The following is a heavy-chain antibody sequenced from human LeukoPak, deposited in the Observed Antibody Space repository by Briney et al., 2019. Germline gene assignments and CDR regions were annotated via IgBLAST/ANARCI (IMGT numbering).Heavy chain of an antibody. V-gene: IGHV3-66*01. J-gene: IGHJ4*02. CDR2: VYSGYRT. CDR3: AKERDTAMAN. D-gene: IGHD5-18*01. CDR1: GFIVSSNY. Sequence: PGGSLRLSCAASGFIVSSNYMSWVRQAPGKGLEWVSVVYSGYRTSYADSVKGRFTISRDNSKNTVFLQMNSLRADDTAIYYCAKERDTAMANWGQGTLVTVSS.